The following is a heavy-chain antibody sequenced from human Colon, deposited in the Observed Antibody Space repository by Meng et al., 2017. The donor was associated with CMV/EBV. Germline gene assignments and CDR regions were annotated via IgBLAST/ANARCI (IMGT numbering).Heavy chain of an antibody. CDR1: GASISSFSY. J-gene: IGHJ1*01. CDR2: VAHSANM. D-gene: IGHD1-26*01. Sequence: LRLQESGPGLVKPSETLSLTCTLSGASISSFSYWNWIRQPPGKGLEWIASVAHSANMYYNTSLQSRVTMSFDTSKNQFSLRLYSVTAADTAVYYCARGQDSAKVHHWGQGSLVTVSS. V-gene: IGHV4-39*07. CDR3: ARGQDSAKVHH.